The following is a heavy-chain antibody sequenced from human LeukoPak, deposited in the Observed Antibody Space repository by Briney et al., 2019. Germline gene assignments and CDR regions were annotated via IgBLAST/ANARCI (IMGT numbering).Heavy chain of an antibody. J-gene: IGHJ6*02. CDR3: ARGRITMVLYYGMDV. CDR2: INHSGST. CDR1: GGSFSGCY. D-gene: IGHD3-10*01. Sequence: PSETLSLTCAVYGGSFSGCYWSWIRQPPGKGLEWIGEINHSGSTNYNPSLKSRVTISVDTSKNQFSLKLSSVTAADTAVYCCARGRITMVLYYGMDVWGQGTTVTVSS. V-gene: IGHV4-34*01.